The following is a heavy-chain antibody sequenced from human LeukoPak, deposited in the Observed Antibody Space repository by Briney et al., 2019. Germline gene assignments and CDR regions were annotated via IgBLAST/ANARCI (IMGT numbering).Heavy chain of an antibody. CDR2: IYTSGST. Sequence: PSETLSLTCTVSGGSISSGSYYWSWIRQPAGKGLEWIGRIYTSGSTNYNPSLKSRVTISVDTSKNQFSLKLSSVTAADTAVYCRWRVKGYCTNGVCYSPGGDYWGQGTLVTVSS. D-gene: IGHD2-8*01. V-gene: IGHV4-61*02. CDR3: WRVKGYCTNGVCYSPGGDY. CDR1: GGSISSGSYY. J-gene: IGHJ4*02.